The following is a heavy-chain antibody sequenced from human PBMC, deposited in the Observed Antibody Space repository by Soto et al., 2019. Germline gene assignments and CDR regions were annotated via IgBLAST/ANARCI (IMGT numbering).Heavy chain of an antibody. CDR2: INPSGGST. CDR1: GYTXTSYY. CDR3: ARDAYVWGTDYTGENNRFDP. Sequence: ALVKVSCKASGYTXTSYYMHWVRQAPGQGLEKKGIINPSGGSTSYAQKFQGRVTMTRDTSTSTVYMELSSLRSEDTAVYYCARDAYVWGTDYTGENNRFDPWGQGTLVTVS. V-gene: IGHV1-46*01. D-gene: IGHD3-16*01. J-gene: IGHJ5*02.